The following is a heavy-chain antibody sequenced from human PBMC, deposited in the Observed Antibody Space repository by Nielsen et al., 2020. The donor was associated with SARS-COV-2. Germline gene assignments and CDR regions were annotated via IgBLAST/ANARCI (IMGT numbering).Heavy chain of an antibody. D-gene: IGHD5-24*01. V-gene: IGHV5-51*01. CDR3: ARKPRDGYNLRAGYFDY. CDR1: GYSFTSYW. Sequence: GGSLRLSCKGSGYSFTSYWIGWVRQMPGKGLEWMGIIYPGDSDTGYSPSFQGQVTISADKSISTAYLQWSSLKASDTAMYYCARKPRDGYNLRAGYFDYWGQGTLVTVSS. J-gene: IGHJ4*02. CDR2: IYPGDSDT.